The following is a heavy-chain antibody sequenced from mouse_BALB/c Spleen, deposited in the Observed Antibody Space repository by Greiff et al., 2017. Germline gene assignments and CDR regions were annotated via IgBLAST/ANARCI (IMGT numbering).Heavy chain of an antibody. CDR1: GISITTGNYR. Sequence: EVKLVESGPGLVKPSQTVSLTCTVTGISITTGNYRWSWIRQFPGNKLEWIGYIYYSGTITYNPSLTSRTTITRDTSKNQFFLEMNSLTAEDTATYYCARGGRYYYAMDYWGQGTSVTVSS. V-gene: IGHV3-5*02. CDR2: IYYSGTI. CDR3: ARGGRYYYAMDY. D-gene: IGHD1-1*01. J-gene: IGHJ4*01.